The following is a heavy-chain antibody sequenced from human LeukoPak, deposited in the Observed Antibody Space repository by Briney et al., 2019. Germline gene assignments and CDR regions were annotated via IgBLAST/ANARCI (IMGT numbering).Heavy chain of an antibody. D-gene: IGHD1-26*01. Sequence: PSETLSLTCAVYGGSFSGYYWSWIRQPPGKGLEWIGEINHSGSTNYNPSLKSRVTISVDTSKSQFSLKLSSVTAADTAVYYCARDGARVNYYYYMDVWGKGTTVTVSS. CDR3: ARDGARVNYYYYMDV. J-gene: IGHJ6*03. CDR1: GGSFSGYY. CDR2: INHSGST. V-gene: IGHV4-34*01.